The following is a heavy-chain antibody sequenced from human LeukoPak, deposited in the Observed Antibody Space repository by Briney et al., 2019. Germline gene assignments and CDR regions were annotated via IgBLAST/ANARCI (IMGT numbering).Heavy chain of an antibody. CDR1: GFTFSSYA. CDR2: ISGSGGST. Sequence: GGSLRLSCAASGFTFSSYAMSWVRQAPGKGLEWASAISGSGGSTYYADSVKGRFTISRDNSKNTLYLQMNSLRAEDTAVYYCASGYDFWSGYHHWGQGTLVTVSS. V-gene: IGHV3-23*01. D-gene: IGHD3-3*01. J-gene: IGHJ4*02. CDR3: ASGYDFWSGYHH.